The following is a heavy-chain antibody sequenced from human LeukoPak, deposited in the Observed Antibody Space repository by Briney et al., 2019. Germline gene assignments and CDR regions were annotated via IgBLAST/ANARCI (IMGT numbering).Heavy chain of an antibody. CDR1: GGSISSSSYY. Sequence: SETLSLTCTVSGGSISSSSYYWGWIRQPPGKGLEWIGSIYYSGSTYYNPSLKSRVTISVDTSKNQFSLTLSSVTAADTAVYYCARHXXFLXPXXGSYYSCSFPTGCGSYXFDYWGQGTLVTVSP. CDR2: IYYSGST. V-gene: IGHV4-39*01. D-gene: IGHD1-26*01. J-gene: IGHJ4*02. CDR3: ARHXXFLXPXXGSYYSCSFPTGCGSYXFDY.